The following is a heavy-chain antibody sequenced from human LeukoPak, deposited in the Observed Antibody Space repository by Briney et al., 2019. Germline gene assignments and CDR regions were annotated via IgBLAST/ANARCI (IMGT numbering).Heavy chain of an antibody. Sequence: GGSLRLSCAASGFTFSSYSMNWVRQAPGKGLEWVSYISSSSSTIYYADSVKGRFTISRDNAKNSLYLQMNSLRAEDTAVYYCAREEAYYEFWSGYYTSDYWGQGTLVTVSS. V-gene: IGHV3-48*01. D-gene: IGHD3-3*01. J-gene: IGHJ4*02. CDR2: ISSSSSTI. CDR1: GFTFSSYS. CDR3: AREEAYYEFWSGYYTSDY.